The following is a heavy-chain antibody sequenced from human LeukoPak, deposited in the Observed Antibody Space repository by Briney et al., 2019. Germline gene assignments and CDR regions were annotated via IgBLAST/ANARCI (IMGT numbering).Heavy chain of an antibody. CDR2: IYYSGNT. CDR1: GGSMNSIDYY. CDR3: ARDFVGYGAFDI. J-gene: IGHJ3*02. V-gene: IGHV4-30-4*01. D-gene: IGHD5-18*01. Sequence: SETLSLTCIVPGGSMNSIDYYWSWIRQPPGQGLEWIGYIYYSGNTYYNPSLKSRSSISVDTSENQFSLKLSSVTAADMAVYFCARDFVGYGAFDIWGQGTVVTVSS.